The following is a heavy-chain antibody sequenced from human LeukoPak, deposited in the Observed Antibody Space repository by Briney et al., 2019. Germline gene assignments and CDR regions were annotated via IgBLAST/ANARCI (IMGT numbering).Heavy chain of an antibody. CDR3: ARDLGGYSNLNWFDP. Sequence: GASVKVSCKASGYTFTGYYMHWVRQAPGQGLEWMGWINPKSGVTNYAQNLQGRVTLTRDTSISTAYMDLSSLRSDDTAVYYCARDLGGYSNLNWFDPWGQGTLVTVSS. V-gene: IGHV1-2*02. CDR1: GYTFTGYY. D-gene: IGHD4-4*01. CDR2: INPKSGVT. J-gene: IGHJ5*02.